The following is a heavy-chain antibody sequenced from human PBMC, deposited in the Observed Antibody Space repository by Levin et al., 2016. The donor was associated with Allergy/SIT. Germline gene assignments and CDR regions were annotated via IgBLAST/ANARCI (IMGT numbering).Heavy chain of an antibody. D-gene: IGHD3-22*01. J-gene: IGHJ4*02. CDR2: IYYSGST. V-gene: IGHV4-59*01. CDR3: ARVARDSSGYYFDY. Sequence: WIRQPPGKGLEWIGYIYYSGSTNYNPSLKSRVTISVDTSKNQFSLKLSSVTAADTAVYYCARVARDSSGYYFDYWGQGTLVTVSS.